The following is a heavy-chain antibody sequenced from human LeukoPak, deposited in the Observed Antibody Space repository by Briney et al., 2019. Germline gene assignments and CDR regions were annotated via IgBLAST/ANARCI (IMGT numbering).Heavy chain of an antibody. D-gene: IGHD5-18*01. CDR3: ARTSTEQGYSYGYSGY. J-gene: IGHJ4*02. CDR1: GGTFSSYA. Sequence: ASVKVSCKASGGTFSSYAISWVRQAPGQGLEWMGGIIPIFGTANYAQKFQGRVTITADESTSTAYMELSSLRSEDTALYYCARTSTEQGYSYGYSGYWGQGTLVTVSS. V-gene: IGHV1-69*13. CDR2: IIPIFGTA.